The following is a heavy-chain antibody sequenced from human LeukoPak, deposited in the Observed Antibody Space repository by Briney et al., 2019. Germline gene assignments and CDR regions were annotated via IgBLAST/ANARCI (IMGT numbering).Heavy chain of an antibody. CDR3: ARSENYYDSSGESYFDY. J-gene: IGHJ4*02. V-gene: IGHV4-4*07. CDR2: IYTSGST. D-gene: IGHD3-22*01. CDR1: GGSISSYY. Sequence: SETLSLTCTVSGGSISSYYWSWIRQPVGKGLEWIGRIYTSGSTNYNPSLKSRVTMSVDTSKNQFSLKLSSVTAADTAVYYCARSENYYDSSGESYFDYWGQGTLVTVSS.